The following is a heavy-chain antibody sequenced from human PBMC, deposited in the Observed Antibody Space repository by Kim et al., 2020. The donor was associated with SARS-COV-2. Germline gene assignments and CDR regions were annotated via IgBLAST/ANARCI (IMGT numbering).Heavy chain of an antibody. D-gene: IGHD3-10*01. CDR1: GFIFSNYA. Sequence: GGSLRLSCSASGFIFSNYAMHWVRQAPGKGLEYVSAISSNGGSTYYADSVKGRFTISRDNSKNTLYLQMSSLRAEDTAVYYCVKGLWFGELLSPYFDYWGQGTLVTVSS. V-gene: IGHV3-64D*09. J-gene: IGHJ4*02. CDR2: ISSNGGST. CDR3: VKGLWFGELLSPYFDY.